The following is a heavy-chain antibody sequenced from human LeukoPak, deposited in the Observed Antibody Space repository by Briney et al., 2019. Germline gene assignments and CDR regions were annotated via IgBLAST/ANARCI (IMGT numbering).Heavy chain of an antibody. J-gene: IGHJ4*02. CDR3: ARAEGGPATAIY. CDR1: GFTFSDYS. CDR2: ISSSSSTV. D-gene: IGHD2-21*02. Sequence: GGSLRLSCAASGFTFSDYSMNWVRHGPGKELEWVSYISSSSSTVYYADSVKGRFTISRDNAKNSLYLQMNSLRAEDTALYYCARAEGGPATAIYWGQGTLVTVSS. V-gene: IGHV3-48*04.